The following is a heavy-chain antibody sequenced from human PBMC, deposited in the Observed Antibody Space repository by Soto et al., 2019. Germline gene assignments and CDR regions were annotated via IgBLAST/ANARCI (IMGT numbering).Heavy chain of an antibody. CDR1: GGTFNSXT. V-gene: IGHV1-69*01. Sequence: QVQLVQSGAEVKKPGSSVKVSCKASGGTFNSXTXXXXXXXXXQXXEXMGGITPIFGRTNYAQKFQDRVTITADESTNTAYMELRDXTSDDXXXYXXAXXXXXXXXXXXXXXXASFDLWGEGALVTVSS. J-gene: IGHJ5*02. CDR3: AXXXXXXXXXXXXXXXASFDL. CDR2: ITPIFGRT.